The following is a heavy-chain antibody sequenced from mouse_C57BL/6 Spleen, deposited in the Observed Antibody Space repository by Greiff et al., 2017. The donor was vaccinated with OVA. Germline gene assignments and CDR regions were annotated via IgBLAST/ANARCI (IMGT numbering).Heavy chain of an antibody. CDR1: GYTFTSYW. Sequence: VQLQQPGAELVKPGASVKLSCKASGYTFTSYWMHWVKQRPGQGLEWIGMIHPNSGSTNYNEKFKSKATLTVDKSSSTAYMQLSSLTSGDSAVYYCARGLTGTDWFAYWGQGTLVTVSA. J-gene: IGHJ3*01. CDR2: IHPNSGST. D-gene: IGHD4-1*01. V-gene: IGHV1-64*01. CDR3: ARGLTGTDWFAY.